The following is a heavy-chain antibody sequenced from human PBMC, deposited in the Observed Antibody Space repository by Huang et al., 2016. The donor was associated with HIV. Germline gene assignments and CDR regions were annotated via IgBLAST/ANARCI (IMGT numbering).Heavy chain of an antibody. D-gene: IGHD5-12*01. J-gene: IGHJ3*01. CDR1: DGSISDYY. CDR2: IYYRGRT. Sequence: QVQLQESGPGLVKPSETLSLTCTVSDGSISDYYWTWIRQPPGKGLEFIGYIYYRGRTSYNPSLNSRLTISLDTSKNQFSLRLRSVTAADTAVYYCARGLSRSGYNIRDGFDAWGQGTMVTVSS. V-gene: IGHV4-59*01. CDR3: ARGLSRSGYNIRDGFDA.